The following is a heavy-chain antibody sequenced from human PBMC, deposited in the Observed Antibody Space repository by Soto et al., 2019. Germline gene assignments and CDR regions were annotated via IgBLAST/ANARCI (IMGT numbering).Heavy chain of an antibody. CDR1: CCSFSGDY. J-gene: IGHJ4*02. CDR3: AGWFGAYSSVRKDY. CDR2: INHSGST. D-gene: IGHD6-19*01. V-gene: IGHV4-34*01. Sequence: SATLSLTCAVYCCSFSGDYWSLIRQPPGKGLEWIGEINHSGSTNYNPSLKSRVTISVDTSKNQFSLKLSSVTAADTAVYYCAGWFGAYSSVRKDYWDQGTLVTVSS.